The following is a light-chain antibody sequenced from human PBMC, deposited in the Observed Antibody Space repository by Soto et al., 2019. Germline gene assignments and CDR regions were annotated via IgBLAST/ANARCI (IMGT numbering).Light chain of an antibody. CDR3: CAYVGATTDV. CDR2: EGI. V-gene: IGLV2-23*01. CDR1: SSNIGGYNV. Sequence: QSVLTQPASVSGSPGHSITISCSGTSSNIGGYNVVSWYQQHPGKAPKVIVYEGIKRPSGVSDRFSGSTSVSTASLTISGLQSEDEAEYYCCAYVGATTDVVGSGTKFTVL. J-gene: IGLJ1*01.